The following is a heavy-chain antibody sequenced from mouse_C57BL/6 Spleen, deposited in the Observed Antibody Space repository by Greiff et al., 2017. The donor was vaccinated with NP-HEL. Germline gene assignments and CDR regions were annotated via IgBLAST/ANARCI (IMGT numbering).Heavy chain of an antibody. CDR1: GYTFTDYY. Sequence: EVQLQQSGPELVKPGASVKISCKASGYTFTDYYMNWVKQSHGKSLEWIGDINPNNGGTSYNQKFKGKATLTVDKSSSTAYMELRSLTSEDSAVYYCARPYGSYYYAMDYWGQGTSVTVSS. CDR2: INPNNGGT. CDR3: ARPYGSYYYAMDY. D-gene: IGHD1-1*01. J-gene: IGHJ4*01. V-gene: IGHV1-26*01.